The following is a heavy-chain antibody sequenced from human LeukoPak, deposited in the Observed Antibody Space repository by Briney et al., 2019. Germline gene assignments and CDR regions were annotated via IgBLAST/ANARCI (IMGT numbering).Heavy chain of an antibody. CDR1: GFTFSSYW. D-gene: IGHD5-18*01. V-gene: IGHV3-7*01. J-gene: IGHJ6*03. CDR3: ARVVDTSMVIHYYYMDV. CDR2: IKQDGSEK. Sequence: GGSLRLSCAASGFTFSSYWMSWVRQAPGKGLEWVANIKQDGSEKYYVDSVKGRFTISRDNAKNSLYLQMNSLRAEDTAVYFCARVVDTSMVIHYYYMDVWGKGTAVTVSS.